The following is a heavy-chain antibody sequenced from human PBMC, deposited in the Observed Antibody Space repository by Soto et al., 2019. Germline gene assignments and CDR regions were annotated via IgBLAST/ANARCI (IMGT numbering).Heavy chain of an antibody. CDR1: GYSFTSYW. CDR2: IYPGDSDT. Sequence: PGESLKISCKSSGYSFTSYWIGWVRQIPGKGLEWMGIIYPGDSDTRYSPSFQGQVTISADKSISTAYLQWSSLKASDTAMYYCARHVTVVVPAAIPTYYYYGMDVWGQGTTVTVSS. D-gene: IGHD2-2*02. J-gene: IGHJ6*02. V-gene: IGHV5-51*01. CDR3: ARHVTVVVPAAIPTYYYYGMDV.